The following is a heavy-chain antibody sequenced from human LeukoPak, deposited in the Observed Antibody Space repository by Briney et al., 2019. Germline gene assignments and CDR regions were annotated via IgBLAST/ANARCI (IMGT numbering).Heavy chain of an antibody. V-gene: IGHV3-9*01. D-gene: IGHD6-13*01. CDR1: GFTFDDYA. Sequence: PGGSLRLSCAASGFTFDDYAMHWVRQAPGKGLEWVSGISWNSGSIGYADSVKGRFTISRDNAKNSLYLQMNSLRAEDTALYYCAKDSRGSSSWYFFDYWGQGTLVTVSS. J-gene: IGHJ4*02. CDR3: AKDSRGSSSWYFFDY. CDR2: ISWNSGSI.